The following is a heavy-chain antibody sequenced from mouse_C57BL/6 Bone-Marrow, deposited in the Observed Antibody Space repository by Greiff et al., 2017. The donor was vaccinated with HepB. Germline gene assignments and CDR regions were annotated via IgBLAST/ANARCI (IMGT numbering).Heavy chain of an antibody. CDR3: ACYDYVSLPLYAMHH. Sequence: EVQLVESGGGLVQPGGSLSLSCAASGFTFTDYYMSWVRQPPEKALEWLGFIRNKANGYTTEYSASVKGRFTISRDNSQSILYLQMNALRAEDSASYFYACYDYVSLPLYAMHHSGQGTSVTVSS. D-gene: IGHD1-1*01. CDR2: IRNKANGYTT. CDR1: GFTFTDYY. J-gene: IGHJ4*01. V-gene: IGHV7-3*01.